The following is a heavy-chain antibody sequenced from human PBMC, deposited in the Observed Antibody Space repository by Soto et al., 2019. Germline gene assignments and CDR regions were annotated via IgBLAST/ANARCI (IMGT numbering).Heavy chain of an antibody. J-gene: IGHJ4*02. CDR3: ARHRGPAPVY. Sequence: SETLSLTCTVSGGSISCYYWTWIRQPPGKGLEWVGSLFYGGTTDYNPSLKSRLTISLDTSKNHFSLKLRSVTAADTAVYYCARHRGPAPVYWGQGTLVTVSS. V-gene: IGHV4-39*01. CDR2: LFYGGTT. CDR1: GGSISCYY. D-gene: IGHD3-10*01.